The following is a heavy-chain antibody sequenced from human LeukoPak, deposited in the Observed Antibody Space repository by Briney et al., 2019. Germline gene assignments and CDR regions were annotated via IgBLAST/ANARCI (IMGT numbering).Heavy chain of an antibody. D-gene: IGHD1-26*01. CDR1: GGSISSGSYY. Sequence: PSETLSLTCTVSGGSISSGSYYWSWIRQPAGKGLEWIGRIYTSGSTNYNPSLKSRVTISVDTSKNQFSLKLSSVTAADTAVYYCARVWERFLEKAFDIWGQGTMVTVSS. CDR2: IYTSGST. V-gene: IGHV4-61*02. CDR3: ARVWERFLEKAFDI. J-gene: IGHJ3*02.